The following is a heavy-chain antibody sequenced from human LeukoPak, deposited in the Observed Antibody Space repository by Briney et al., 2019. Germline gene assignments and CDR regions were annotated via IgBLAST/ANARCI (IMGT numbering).Heavy chain of an antibody. CDR3: ARDPKGYYYDSSGSTFDY. J-gene: IGHJ4*02. V-gene: IGHV1-46*01. D-gene: IGHD3-22*01. CDR1: GYTFTGYY. CDR2: INPSGGST. Sequence: ASVKVSCKASGYTFTGYYMHWVRQAPGQGLEWMGIINPSGGSTSYAQKFQGRVTMTRDTSTSTVYMELSSLRSEDTAVYYCARDPKGYYYDSSGSTFDYWGQGTLVTVSS.